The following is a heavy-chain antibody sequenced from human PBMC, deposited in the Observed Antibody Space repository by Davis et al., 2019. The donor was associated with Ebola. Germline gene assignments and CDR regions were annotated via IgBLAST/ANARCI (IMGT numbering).Heavy chain of an antibody. V-gene: IGHV3-49*04. CDR3: ARVSSSSWYGADY. J-gene: IGHJ4*02. CDR1: GFTFGAYA. Sequence: GGSLRLSCTASGFTFGAYAMSWVRQAPGKGLEWVGFIRSKAYGGTTEYAASVKGRFTISRDNSKNTLYLQMNSLRAEDTAVYYCARVSSSSWYGADYWGQGTLVTVSS. CDR2: IRSKAYGGTT. D-gene: IGHD6-13*01.